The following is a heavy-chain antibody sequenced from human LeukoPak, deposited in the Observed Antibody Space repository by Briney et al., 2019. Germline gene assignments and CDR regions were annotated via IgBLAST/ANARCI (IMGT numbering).Heavy chain of an antibody. CDR3: AKSDGDYTNLRQYHLDY. D-gene: IGHD4-17*01. J-gene: IGHJ4*02. Sequence: PGGSLRLSCAASGFTFDDYGMSWVRQAPGKGLEWVSGINWNGGRTGYADSVKGRFTISRDNSKNTLYLQMNSLRAEDTAVYYCAKSDGDYTNLRQYHLDYWGQGTLVTVSS. V-gene: IGHV3-20*04. CDR2: INWNGGRT. CDR1: GFTFDDYG.